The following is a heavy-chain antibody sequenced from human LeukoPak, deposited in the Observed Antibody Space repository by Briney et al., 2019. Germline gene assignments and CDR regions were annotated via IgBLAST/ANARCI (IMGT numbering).Heavy chain of an antibody. CDR2: ISGSGGNT. D-gene: IGHD3-22*01. V-gene: IGHV3-23*01. CDR1: GFTFSNYA. Sequence: PGGSLRLSCSASGFTFSNYAMSWVRQAPGEGLEWVSGISGSGGNTYYADSVKGRFTISRDNSKNTLYLQMNSVRAEDTAVYYCAKTVALYDSSGYDYWGQGTLVTVSS. CDR3: AKTVALYDSSGYDY. J-gene: IGHJ4*02.